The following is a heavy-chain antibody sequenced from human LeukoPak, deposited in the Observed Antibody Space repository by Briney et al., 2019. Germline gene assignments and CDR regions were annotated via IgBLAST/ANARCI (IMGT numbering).Heavy chain of an antibody. CDR2: ISGGGGNT. V-gene: IGHV3-23*01. CDR3: AKDRSDFHFFYFDY. CDR1: GFTFSTYA. J-gene: IGHJ4*02. Sequence: GGSLRLSCAASGFTFSTYAMSWVRLAPGKGLEWVPAISGGGGNTYYADSVKGRFTISRDNSKNTLYLQMNSLRAEDTAIYYCAKDRSDFHFFYFDYWGQGALVTVSS. D-gene: IGHD3-3*01.